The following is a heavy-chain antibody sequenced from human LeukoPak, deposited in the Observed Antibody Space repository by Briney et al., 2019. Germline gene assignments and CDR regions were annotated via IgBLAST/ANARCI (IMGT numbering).Heavy chain of an antibody. Sequence: PSETLSLTCTVSGGPIRSYYWSWMRQPPGKGLEWIGNIHYSESTNFNPSLKSRVAIAVDTSKNQFSLSMRSVTAADTAVYYCATSPPVVPAAITAFDIWGQGTMVTVSS. CDR1: GGPIRSYY. J-gene: IGHJ3*02. V-gene: IGHV4-59*03. CDR2: IHYSEST. D-gene: IGHD2-2*01. CDR3: ATSPPVVPAAITAFDI.